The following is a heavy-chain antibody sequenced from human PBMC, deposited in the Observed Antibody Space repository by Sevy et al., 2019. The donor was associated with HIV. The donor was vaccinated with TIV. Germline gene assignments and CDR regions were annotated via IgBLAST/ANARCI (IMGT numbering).Heavy chain of an antibody. J-gene: IGHJ3*02. D-gene: IGHD2-21*01. CDR2: ISYYGSNK. Sequence: GGSLRLSCAASGFTFSSYGMHWVRQAPGKGLEWVAVISYYGSNKYYADSVKGRFTISRDNSKNTLYLQMNSLRAEDTAVYYCARIPIPGDAFDIWGQGTMVTVSS. CDR1: GFTFSSYG. CDR3: ARIPIPGDAFDI. V-gene: IGHV3-30*03.